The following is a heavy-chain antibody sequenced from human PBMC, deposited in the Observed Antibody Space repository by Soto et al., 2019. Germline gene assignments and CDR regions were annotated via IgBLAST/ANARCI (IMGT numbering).Heavy chain of an antibody. CDR2: ISGSGGRT. V-gene: IGHV3-23*01. J-gene: IGHJ3*02. CDR1: GFTFSSFA. CDR3: AKHPYSVYDERACDI. Sequence: VQLLESGGGLVQPGGSLRVSCAASGFTFSSFAMSWVRQAPGKGLEWVSEISGSGGRTKYADSVKGRFTISRDNSWNTLHREMNSLRAEDTAVYYCAKHPYSVYDERACDIWGQGTMVTVSS. D-gene: IGHD5-12*01.